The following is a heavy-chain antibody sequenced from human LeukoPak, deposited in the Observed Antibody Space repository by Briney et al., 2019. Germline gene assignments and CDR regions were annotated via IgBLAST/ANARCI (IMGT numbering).Heavy chain of an antibody. J-gene: IGHJ4*02. CDR2: INPNSGGT. D-gene: IGHD1-1*01. Sequence: ASVKVSCKASGYTFTSYAMHWVRQAPGQRLEWMGWINPNSGGTNYAQKFQGRVTMTRDTSISTAYMELSRLRSDDTAVYYCARGASPGTTGTTLGYWGQGTLVTVSS. CDR1: GYTFTSYA. V-gene: IGHV1-2*02. CDR3: ARGASPGTTGTTLGY.